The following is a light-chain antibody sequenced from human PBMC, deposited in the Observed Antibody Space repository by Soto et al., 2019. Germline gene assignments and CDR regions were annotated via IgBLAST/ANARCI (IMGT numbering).Light chain of an antibody. J-gene: IGLJ2*01. CDR1: SSDVGGYNY. CDR2: EVS. V-gene: IGLV2-14*01. CDR3: SSYTSSSTPHVV. Sequence: QSALIQPASVSGSPGQSITISCTGTSSDVGGYNYVSWYQQHPGKAPKLMIYEVSNRPSGVSNRFSGSKSGNTASLTISGLQAEDEADYYCSSYTSSSTPHVVFGGGTKVTVL.